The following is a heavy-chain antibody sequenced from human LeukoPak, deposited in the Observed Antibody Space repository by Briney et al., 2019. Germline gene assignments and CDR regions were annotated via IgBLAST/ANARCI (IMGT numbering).Heavy chain of an antibody. CDR2: IYPTGGT. CDR1: GGSISSYY. D-gene: IGHD2-15*01. Sequence: SETLSVTCTVSGGSISSYYWSWIRQSPGKGLEWIGYIYPTGGTNYNPSLKSRVTMSVDTSKNQFSLKLNSVTAADTDVYFCARFACGGSGFWYYFDNWDQGALVTVS. CDR3: ARFACGGSGFWYYFDN. V-gene: IGHV4-4*09. J-gene: IGHJ4*02.